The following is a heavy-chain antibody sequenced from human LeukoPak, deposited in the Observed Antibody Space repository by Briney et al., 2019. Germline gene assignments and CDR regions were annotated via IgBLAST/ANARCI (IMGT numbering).Heavy chain of an antibody. J-gene: IGHJ4*02. V-gene: IGHV3-43*02. CDR1: GFTFYNYA. CDR2: ISGGGSST. CDR3: AKVLGSSSWYSLGY. D-gene: IGHD6-13*01. Sequence: GGSLRLSCAASGFTFYNYAMHWVRQAPGKGLEWVSLISGGGSSTSYADSVKGRFTISRDNSKGSLYLQMNSLTTEDTALYYCAKVLGSSSWYSLGYWGQGTLVSVSS.